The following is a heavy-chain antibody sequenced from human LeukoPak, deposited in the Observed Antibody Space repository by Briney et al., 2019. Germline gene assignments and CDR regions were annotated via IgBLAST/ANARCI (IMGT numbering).Heavy chain of an antibody. CDR3: ARDDLRNWFDP. D-gene: IGHD3-10*01. V-gene: IGHV1-18*01. CDR1: GYTFTSYS. CDR2: ISPHNGHT. Sequence: GASVKVSCKASGYTFTSYSISWVRQAPGQGLEWMGWISPHNGHTNYAQKLQGRVTMTTDTSTTTAYMELRSLRSVDTAVYYCARDDLRNWFDPWGQGTLVTVSS. J-gene: IGHJ5*02.